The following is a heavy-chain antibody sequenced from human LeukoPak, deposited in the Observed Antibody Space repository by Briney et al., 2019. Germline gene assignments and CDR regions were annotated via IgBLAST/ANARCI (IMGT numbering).Heavy chain of an antibody. CDR1: GGSISSYY. Sequence: SETLSLTCTVSGGSISSYYWSWIRQHPGKGLEWIGYIYYSGSTYYNPSLKSRVTISVDTSKNQFSLKLSSVTAADTAVYYCARELAGSSGWYGRRKTIDYWGQGTLVTVPS. D-gene: IGHD6-19*01. J-gene: IGHJ4*02. CDR3: ARELAGSSGWYGRRKTIDY. V-gene: IGHV4-59*12. CDR2: IYYSGST.